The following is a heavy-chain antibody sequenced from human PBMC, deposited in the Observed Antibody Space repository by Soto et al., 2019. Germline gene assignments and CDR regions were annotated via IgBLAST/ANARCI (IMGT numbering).Heavy chain of an antibody. V-gene: IGHV3-30*18. CDR2: ISYDGSNK. Sequence: GGSLKLSCAASGFTFSSYGMHWVRQAPGKGLEWVAVISYDGSNKYYADSVKGRFTISRDNSKNTLYLQMNSLRAEDTAVYYCAKDRSMITFGGVIDYWGQGTLVTVSS. D-gene: IGHD3-16*02. CDR3: AKDRSMITFGGVIDY. J-gene: IGHJ4*02. CDR1: GFTFSSYG.